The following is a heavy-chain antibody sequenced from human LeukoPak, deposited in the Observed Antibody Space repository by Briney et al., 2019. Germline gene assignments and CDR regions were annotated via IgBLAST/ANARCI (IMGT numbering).Heavy chain of an antibody. D-gene: IGHD6-13*01. CDR2: IYPGDSDT. CDR1: GYIFTSYW. V-gene: IGHV5-51*01. Sequence: LGESLKIPCKGPGYIFTSYWIGWVRQMPGKGLEWMGIIYPGDSDTRYSPSFQGQVTISADKSISTAYLQWSSLKASDTAMYYCARLGLGSSWQFDYWGQGTLVTVSS. J-gene: IGHJ4*02. CDR3: ARLGLGSSWQFDY.